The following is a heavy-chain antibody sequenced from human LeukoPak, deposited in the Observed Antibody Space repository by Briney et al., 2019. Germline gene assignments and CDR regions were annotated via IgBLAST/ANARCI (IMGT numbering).Heavy chain of an antibody. CDR2: IYYSGST. J-gene: IGHJ6*03. CDR3: ARHHDSYYYYYIDV. D-gene: IGHD1-14*01. CDR1: GGSISSYY. V-gene: IGHV4-59*01. Sequence: SGTLSLTCTVSGGSISSYYWSWIRQPPGKGLEWIGYIYYSGSTNYNPSLKSRVTISVDTSKNQFSLKLSSVTAADTAVYYCARHHDSYYYYYIDVWGSGTTVTVSS.